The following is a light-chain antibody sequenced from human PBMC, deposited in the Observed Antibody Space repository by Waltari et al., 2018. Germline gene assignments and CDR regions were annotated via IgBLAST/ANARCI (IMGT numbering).Light chain of an antibody. CDR2: GAS. CDR3: HQYNSWPPYT. J-gene: IGKJ2*01. CDR1: QNIGNN. Sequence: EIVMTQSPDTLSVSPGERATLSCRASQNIGNNLAWYQQKPGQAPRLLIYGASSTAIGIPDRFSGSGSGTEFTLTISSLQAEDFAVYLCHQYNSWPPYTFGQVTKLEIK. V-gene: IGKV3-15*01.